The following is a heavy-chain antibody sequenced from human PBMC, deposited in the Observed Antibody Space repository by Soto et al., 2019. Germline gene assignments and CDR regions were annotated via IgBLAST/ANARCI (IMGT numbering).Heavy chain of an antibody. D-gene: IGHD1-26*01. CDR1: GGSISSSNW. CDR2: IYHSGST. V-gene: IGHV4-4*02. J-gene: IGHJ6*02. CDR3: ARVSGSYYYGMDV. Sequence: SETLSLTCAVSGGSISSSNWWSWVPQPPGKGLEWIGEIYHSGSTNYNPSLKSRVTISVDKSKNQFSLKLSSVTAADTAVYYCARVSGSYYYGMDVWGQGTTVTVS.